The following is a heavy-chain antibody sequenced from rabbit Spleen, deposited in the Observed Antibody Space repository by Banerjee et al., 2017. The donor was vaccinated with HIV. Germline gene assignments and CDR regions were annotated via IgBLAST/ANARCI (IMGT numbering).Heavy chain of an antibody. CDR2: IVPVFGFT. Sequence: QLVESGGGLVQPGGSLTLSCKASGFDFSSYYMNWVRQAPGKGLEWIGYIVPVFGFTYYANWVNGRFTISSHNAQNTLYLQLNSLTAADTATYFCVRDTWHFNLWGQGTLVTVS. CDR1: GFDFSSYY. CDR3: VRDTWHFNL. D-gene: IGHD3-1*01. J-gene: IGHJ4*01. V-gene: IGHV1S7*01.